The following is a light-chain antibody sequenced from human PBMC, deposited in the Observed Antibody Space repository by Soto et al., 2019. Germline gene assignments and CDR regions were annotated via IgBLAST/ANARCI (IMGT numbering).Light chain of an antibody. CDR2: EAS. V-gene: IGKV1-5*03. CDR1: QSINGS. J-gene: IGKJ1*01. CDR3: QQYNGYWT. Sequence: GDRVTITCRASQSINGSLAWYQQKPGKAPKLLIYEASNLKSGVPSRFSGSGSGTEYTLTISSLQPDDSASYYCQQYNGYWTFGQGTRVEIK.